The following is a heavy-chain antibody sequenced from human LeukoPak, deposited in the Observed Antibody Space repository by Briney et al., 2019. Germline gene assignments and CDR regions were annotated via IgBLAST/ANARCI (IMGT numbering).Heavy chain of an antibody. CDR2: IKQDGSEK. CDR1: GFAFSDSW. CDR3: ARDSSGSGIDY. D-gene: IGHD6-19*01. Sequence: GGSLRLSCAASGFAFSDSWMSWVRQAPGKGLEWVANIKQDGSEKYYLDSVKGRFTISRDNVKKALYLQMSSLRAEDTAVYYCARDSSGSGIDYWGQGTLVAVSS. J-gene: IGHJ4*02. V-gene: IGHV3-7*04.